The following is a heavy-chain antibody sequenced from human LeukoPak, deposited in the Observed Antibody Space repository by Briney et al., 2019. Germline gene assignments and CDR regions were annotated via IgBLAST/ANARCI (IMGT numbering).Heavy chain of an antibody. D-gene: IGHD3-9*01. CDR2: ISGSGGST. CDR3: AKDLGGILTGPLGAFDI. J-gene: IGHJ3*02. V-gene: IGHV3-23*01. Sequence: GGSLRLSCAASGFTFSSYAMSWVRQAPGKGLEWVSAISGSGGSTYYADSVKGRFTISRDNSKNTLYLQMNSLRAEDTAVYYCAKDLGGILTGPLGAFDIWGQGTMVTVSS. CDR1: GFTFSSYA.